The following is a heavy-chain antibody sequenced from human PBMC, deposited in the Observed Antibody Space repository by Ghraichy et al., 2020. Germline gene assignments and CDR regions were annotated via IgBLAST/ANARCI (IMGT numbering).Heavy chain of an antibody. D-gene: IGHD6-25*01. V-gene: IGHV3-7*01. J-gene: IGHJ4*02. CDR2: IEQGRGAT. Sequence: GESLNISCAASGFNLSNFWMSWVRQAPGKGLEWVANIEQGRGATYYVDSVTGRFTISRDNAKNSLYLQMNILRAEDTAVYYCARKSYLQQRRGPFDYWGQGTLVTVSS. CDR1: GFNLSNFW. CDR3: ARKSYLQQRRGPFDY.